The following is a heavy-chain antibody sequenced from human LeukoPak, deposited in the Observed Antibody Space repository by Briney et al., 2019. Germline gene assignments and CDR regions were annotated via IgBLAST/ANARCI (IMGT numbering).Heavy chain of an antibody. CDR3: ARSYYDSSGYPVYYFDY. CDR1: GFTFSSYA. CDR2: ISGSGGST. J-gene: IGHJ4*02. D-gene: IGHD3-22*01. V-gene: IGHV3-23*01. Sequence: GGSLRLSCAASGFTFSSYAMSWVRQAPGKGLEWVSAISGSGGSTYYADSVKGRFTISRDNSKNTLYLQMNSLRAEDTAVYYCARSYYDSSGYPVYYFDYWGQGTLVTVSS.